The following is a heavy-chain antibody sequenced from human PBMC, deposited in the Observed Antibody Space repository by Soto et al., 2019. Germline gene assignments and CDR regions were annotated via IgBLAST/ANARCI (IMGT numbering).Heavy chain of an antibody. CDR1: GYTFTNYD. D-gene: IGHD3-16*01. CDR3: ARVWGTIDY. Sequence: QVQLVQSGAEVKKPGASVKVSCKTSGYTFTNYDINWVRQATGQGLEWMGWMNPNSGNTGSTQKSQGRITMTRDTSIGTAYMERTSLISEDRAVYYCARVWGTIDYWGQGTLVTVSS. J-gene: IGHJ4*02. CDR2: MNPNSGNT. V-gene: IGHV1-8*01.